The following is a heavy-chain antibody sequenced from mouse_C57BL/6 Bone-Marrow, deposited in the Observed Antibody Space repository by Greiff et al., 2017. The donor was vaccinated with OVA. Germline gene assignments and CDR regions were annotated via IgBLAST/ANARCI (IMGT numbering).Heavy chain of an antibody. D-gene: IGHD1-1*01. CDR3: ARETEIYYYGSSYY. V-gene: IGHV1-53*01. CDR1: GYTFTSYW. Sequence: QVQLQQPGTELVKPGASVKLSCKASGYTFTSYWMHWVKQRPGQGLEWIGNINPSNGGTNYNEKFKSKATLTVDKSSSTAYMQLSSLTSEDSAVYDGARETEIYYYGSSYYWGQGTTLTVSS. J-gene: IGHJ2*01. CDR2: INPSNGGT.